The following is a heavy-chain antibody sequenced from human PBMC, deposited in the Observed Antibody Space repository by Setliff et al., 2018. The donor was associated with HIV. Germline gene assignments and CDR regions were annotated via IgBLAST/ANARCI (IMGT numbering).Heavy chain of an antibody. CDR2: INPNSGDT. J-gene: IGHJ4*02. CDR3: ARVRLGYNDLTPPRYTHALGY. Sequence: RASVKVSCKASGYTFTDYNIHWVRQAPGQGLEWMGWINPNSGDTKYAQVRDRVSVTRDTSISTAYLELNRLQSDDTAMYFCARVRLGYNDLTPPRYTHALGYWGQGTLVTVSS. CDR1: GYTFTDYN. D-gene: IGHD6-25*01. V-gene: IGHV1-2*02.